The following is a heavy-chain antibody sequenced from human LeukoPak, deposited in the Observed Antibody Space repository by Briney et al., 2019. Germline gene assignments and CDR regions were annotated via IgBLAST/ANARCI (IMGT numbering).Heavy chain of an antibody. D-gene: IGHD1-1*01. V-gene: IGHV4-31*03. CDR1: GGSISSGGYY. CDR2: IYYSGST. Sequence: PSETLSLTCTVSGGSISSGGYYWSWIRQHPGKGLEWIGYIYYSGSTYYNPSLKSRVTISVDTSKNQFSLKLSSVTAADTAVYYCARVWKTYSYLDYWGQGTLVTVSP. CDR3: ARVWKTYSYLDY. J-gene: IGHJ4*02.